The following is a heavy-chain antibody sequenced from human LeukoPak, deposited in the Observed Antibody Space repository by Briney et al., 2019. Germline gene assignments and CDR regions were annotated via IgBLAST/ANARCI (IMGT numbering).Heavy chain of an antibody. D-gene: IGHD6-19*01. CDR1: GGSIGSTNYY. V-gene: IGHV4-39*01. CDR2: IYYSGST. J-gene: IGHJ3*02. CDR3: ARIPTNAVPSAHNGFDI. Sequence: SETLSLTCTVSGGSIGSTNYYWGWIRQPPGKGLEWIANIYYSGSTYYNPSLKSRVTISVDTSKSQFSLRLNSVTAADTSIYYCARIPTNAVPSAHNGFDIWGQGTMLTVSS.